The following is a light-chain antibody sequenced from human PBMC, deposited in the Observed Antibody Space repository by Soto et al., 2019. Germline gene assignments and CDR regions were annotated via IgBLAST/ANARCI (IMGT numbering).Light chain of an antibody. Sequence: QSALTQPASVSGSPGQSITISCTGTSSDVGGYNYVSWYQQHPGKAPKLMIYDVSNRPSGVSNRFSGSKSGNTASLTISGLQAEDEADYYCSSYTSSSTPSYVFGIGTKLTVL. J-gene: IGLJ1*01. CDR1: SSDVGGYNY. CDR2: DVS. V-gene: IGLV2-14*01. CDR3: SSYTSSSTPSYV.